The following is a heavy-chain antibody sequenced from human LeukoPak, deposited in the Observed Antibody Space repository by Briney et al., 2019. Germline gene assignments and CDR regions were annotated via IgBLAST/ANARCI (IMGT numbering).Heavy chain of an antibody. CDR3: ARDREDFRSGYYSDY. Sequence: ASVKVSCKASGGTFSSYAISWVRQAPGQGLEWMGRIIPILGIANYAQKFQGRVTITADKSTSTAYMELSSLRSEDTAVYYCARDREDFRSGYYSDYWGQGTLVTVSS. V-gene: IGHV1-69*04. CDR1: GGTFSSYA. CDR2: IIPILGIA. D-gene: IGHD3-3*01. J-gene: IGHJ4*02.